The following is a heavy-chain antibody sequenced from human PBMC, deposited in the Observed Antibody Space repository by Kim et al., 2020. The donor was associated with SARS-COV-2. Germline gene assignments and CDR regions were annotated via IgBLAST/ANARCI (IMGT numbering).Heavy chain of an antibody. CDR1: GIPFSNAW. Sequence: GGSLRLSCVVSGIPFSNAWFNWVRQSPGKGLEWVGRIKSQSDGGTADLAAPVKGRFAISRDDSKNTLYLLMNSLRTDDSAVYYCTTVSTRWGQGTLVTVSS. D-gene: IGHD5-12*01. V-gene: IGHV3-15*01. J-gene: IGHJ4*02. CDR3: TTVSTR. CDR2: IKSQSDGGTA.